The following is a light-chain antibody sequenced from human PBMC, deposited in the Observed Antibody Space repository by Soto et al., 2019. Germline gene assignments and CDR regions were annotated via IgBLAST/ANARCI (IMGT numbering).Light chain of an antibody. CDR3: QQYNNWPPIT. J-gene: IGKJ5*01. CDR1: QSVSSN. Sequence: EIVMTQSASTLSVSPGERATLSWRASQSVSSNLAWYQQKPGQAPRLLIYGASTRATGIPARFSGSGSGTEFTLTISSLQSEDFAVYYCQQYNNWPPITFGQGTRLEIK. V-gene: IGKV3-15*01. CDR2: GAS.